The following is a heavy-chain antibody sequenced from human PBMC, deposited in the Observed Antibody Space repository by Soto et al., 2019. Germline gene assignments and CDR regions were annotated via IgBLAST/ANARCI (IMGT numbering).Heavy chain of an antibody. J-gene: IGHJ6*04. CDR1: EFTFDKYY. V-gene: IGHV3-7*01. CDR2: IKPDGSEQ. D-gene: IGHD1-20*01. Sequence: GGSLRLSCAASEFTFDKYYMTWVRQAPGKGPEWVASIKPDGSEQYYVDSVKGRFTISRDNANNSLYLQMNSLRAEDTAVYFCARGNWNYYYGFDVWGKGTTVTTSS. CDR3: ARGNWNYYYGFDV.